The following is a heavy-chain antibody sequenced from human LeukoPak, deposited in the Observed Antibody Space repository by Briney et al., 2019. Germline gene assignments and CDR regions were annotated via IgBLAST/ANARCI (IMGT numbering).Heavy chain of an antibody. V-gene: IGHV3-23*01. CDR2: ISGSGGST. CDR1: GFTFSSYG. D-gene: IGHD5-12*01. CDR3: AKDASPGYEEDYYYYMDV. J-gene: IGHJ6*03. Sequence: PGGSLRLSCAASGFTFSSYGMSWVRQAPGKGLEWVSAISGSGGSTYYADSVKGRFTISRDNSKNTLYLQMNSLRAEDTAVYYCAKDASPGYEEDYYYYMDVWGKGTTVTISS.